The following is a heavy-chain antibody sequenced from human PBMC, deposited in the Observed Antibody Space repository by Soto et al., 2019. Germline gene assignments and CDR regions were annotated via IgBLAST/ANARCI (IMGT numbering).Heavy chain of an antibody. CDR1: GFTFSSYS. CDR2: ISSSSSYI. Sequence: GGSLRLSCAASGFTFSSYSMNWVRQAPGKGLEWVSSISSSSSYIYYADSVKGRFTISRDNAKNSLYLQMNSLRAEDTAVYYCARDMSRSEAMIVVVTHFDYWGQGTLVTVSS. V-gene: IGHV3-21*01. J-gene: IGHJ4*02. CDR3: ARDMSRSEAMIVVVTHFDY. D-gene: IGHD3-22*01.